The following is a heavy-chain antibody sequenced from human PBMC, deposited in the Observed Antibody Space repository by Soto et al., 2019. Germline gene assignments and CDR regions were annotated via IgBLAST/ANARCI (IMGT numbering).Heavy chain of an antibody. D-gene: IGHD3-22*01. V-gene: IGHV3-48*01. J-gene: IGHJ4*02. CDR2: ISTSSSTI. CDR3: ARDPSGYYPYYFDY. Sequence: GGSLRLSCAASGFTFSSYSMNWVRQAPGKGLECVSYISTSSSTIYYADSVKGRLTISRDNAKNSLYLQMNSLRAEDTAVYYCARDPSGYYPYYFDYWGQGTQVTVSS. CDR1: GFTFSSYS.